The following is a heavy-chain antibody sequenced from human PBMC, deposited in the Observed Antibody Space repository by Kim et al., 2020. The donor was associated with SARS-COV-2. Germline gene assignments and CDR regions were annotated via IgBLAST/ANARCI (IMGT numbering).Heavy chain of an antibody. CDR3: AREGYCSGGSCYGLDAFDI. Sequence: GRFTISRDNAKNSLYLQMNSLRAEDTAVYYCAREGYCSGGSCYGLDAFDIWGQGTMVTVSS. J-gene: IGHJ3*02. D-gene: IGHD2-15*01. V-gene: IGHV3-11*06.